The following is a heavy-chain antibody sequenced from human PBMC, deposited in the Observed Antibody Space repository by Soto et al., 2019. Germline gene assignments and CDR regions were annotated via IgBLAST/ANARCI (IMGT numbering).Heavy chain of an antibody. CDR1: GFTFSSYA. V-gene: IGHV3-30-3*01. CDR2: ISYDGSNK. Sequence: LRLSCAASGFTFSSYAMHWVRQAPGKGLEWVAVISYDGSNKYYADSVKGRFTISRDNSKNTLYLQMNSLRAEDTAVYYCARDYSSGWYAHDFWGQGTLVTVSS. CDR3: ARDYSSGWYAHDF. J-gene: IGHJ4*02. D-gene: IGHD6-19*01.